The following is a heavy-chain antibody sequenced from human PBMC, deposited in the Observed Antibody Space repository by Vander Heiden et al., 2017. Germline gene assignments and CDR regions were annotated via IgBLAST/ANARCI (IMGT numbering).Heavy chain of an antibody. V-gene: IGHV4-39*01. J-gene: IGHJ4*02. CDR2: IYYSGNT. CDR1: GGSISSSSYY. D-gene: IGHD1-26*01. Sequence: QLQLQESGPGLVKPSETLSLSCTVSGGSISSSSYYWGWIRQPPGKGLEWIGSIYYSGNTYYNPSLKSRVTISVDTSKNLFSLNLSSVTAADTAEYYCARTTSGSYHSPAGYWGQGTLVTVSS. CDR3: ARTTSGSYHSPAGY.